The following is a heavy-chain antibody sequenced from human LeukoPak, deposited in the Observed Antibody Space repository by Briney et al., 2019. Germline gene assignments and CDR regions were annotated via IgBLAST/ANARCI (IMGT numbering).Heavy chain of an antibody. CDR3: ARGTWYSSSWYDWYFDL. J-gene: IGHJ2*01. Sequence: GGSLRLSCAASGFSFSSYAMHWVRQAPGKGLEWVSFIRYDGSNKYYADSVKGRFTISRDNAKNSLYLQMNGLRAEDTAVYYCARGTWYSSSWYDWYFDLWGRGTLVTVSS. D-gene: IGHD6-13*01. CDR1: GFSFSSYA. V-gene: IGHV3-30*02. CDR2: IRYDGSNK.